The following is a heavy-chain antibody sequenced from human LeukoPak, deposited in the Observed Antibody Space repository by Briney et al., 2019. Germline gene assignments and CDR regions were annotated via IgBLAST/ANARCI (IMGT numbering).Heavy chain of an antibody. CDR2: FHHSGAT. V-gene: IGHV4-59*01. D-gene: IGHD4/OR15-4a*01. CDR1: GVSISSYY. J-gene: IGHJ4*02. CDR3: ASILYGANGFDY. Sequence: SETLSLTCTVSGVSISSYYWSWIRQPPGKGLEWIAFFHHSGATNYNPSLNSRVSISLDTSKNQFSLKLTSVTAADTAVYYCASILYGANGFDYWGQGTQVTVSS.